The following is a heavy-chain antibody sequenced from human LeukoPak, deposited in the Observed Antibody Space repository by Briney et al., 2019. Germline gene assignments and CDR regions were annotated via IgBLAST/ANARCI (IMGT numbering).Heavy chain of an antibody. CDR3: VKDRDFWSGLDV. D-gene: IGHD3-3*01. J-gene: IGHJ6*02. CDR1: GFTFSGYP. V-gene: IGHV3-9*01. CDR2: ISWQSNTR. Sequence: GKSLRLSCAASGFTFSGYPIHWVRQVPGKGLEWVSGISWQSNTRKYADSVRGRFTISRDNAKNSLYLQMNSLKLEDTALYYCVKDRDFWSGLDVWGQGTMVTVS.